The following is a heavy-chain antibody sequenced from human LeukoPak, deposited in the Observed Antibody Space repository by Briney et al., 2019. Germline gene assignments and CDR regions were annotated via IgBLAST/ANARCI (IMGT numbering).Heavy chain of an antibody. CDR3: ARRQGTTLSFDY. V-gene: IGHV1-18*01. CDR1: GYTFTSYG. D-gene: IGHD1-1*01. J-gene: IGHJ4*02. Sequence: ASVKVSCKASGYTFTSYGFSWVRQAPGQGLEWMGWINAYNGNTNYAQKLQGRVTMATDTSTSTAYMELRSLRFDDTAVYYCARRQGTTLSFDYWGQGTLVTVSS. CDR2: INAYNGNT.